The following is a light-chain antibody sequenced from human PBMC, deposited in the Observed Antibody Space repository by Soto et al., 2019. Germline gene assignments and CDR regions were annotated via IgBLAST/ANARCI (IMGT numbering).Light chain of an antibody. J-gene: IGKJ1*01. CDR2: GAS. Sequence: EIVLTQSPGTLSLSPGERATLSCRASQSVSSSYLAWYQQKPGQAPRLLIYGASGRATGIPDRFSGSGSGTDFTLTISRLEPEYFAEYYCQQYGSSPWTFGQGTKVEIK. V-gene: IGKV3-20*01. CDR1: QSVSSSY. CDR3: QQYGSSPWT.